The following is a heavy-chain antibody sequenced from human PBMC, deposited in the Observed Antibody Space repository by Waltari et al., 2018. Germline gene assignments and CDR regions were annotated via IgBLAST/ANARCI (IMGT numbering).Heavy chain of an antibody. J-gene: IGHJ4*02. CDR1: GYSINSGYY. V-gene: IGHV4-38-2*01. Sequence: QVQLQESGPGLVKPSETLSLTCDVSGYSINSGYYWGWIRQSPGKGLEWIATIYHAGDTFSNPSLNSRVTRSMDTSKNQFSLKLNSVTAADTAVYFCSRQVLGYCTSAACRRLESWGQGTLVTVSS. CDR3: SRQVLGYCTSAACRRLES. CDR2: IYHAGDT. D-gene: IGHD2-2*03.